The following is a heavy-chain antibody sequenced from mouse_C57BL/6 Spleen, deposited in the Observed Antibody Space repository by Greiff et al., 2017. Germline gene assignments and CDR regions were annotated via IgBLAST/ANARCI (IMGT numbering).Heavy chain of an antibody. CDR2: INPNNGGT. CDR1: GYTFTDYN. D-gene: IGHD1-1*01. V-gene: IGHV1-22*01. CDR3: ARSGGSSPRWYFDV. J-gene: IGHJ1*03. Sequence: EVQLQQSGPELVKPGASVKMSCKASGYTFTDYNMHWVKQSHGKSLEWIGYINPNNGGTSYNQKFKGKATLTVNKSSSTAYMELRSLTSEDSAVYYCARSGGSSPRWYFDVWGTAATVTVSS.